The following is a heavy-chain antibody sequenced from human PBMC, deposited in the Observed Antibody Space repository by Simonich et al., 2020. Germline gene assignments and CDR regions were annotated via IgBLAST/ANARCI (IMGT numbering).Heavy chain of an antibody. D-gene: IGHD2-21*02. J-gene: IGHJ4*02. Sequence: QVQLVESGGGVVQPGRSLRLSCAASGFTFSSYAKHWVRQAPGKGLGGVAVIYDDGSNKYYADTGKGRFTISRDNSKNTLYLQMNSLRAEDTAVYYCARDGERYCGGDCYSYFDYWGQGTLVTVSS. CDR1: GFTFSSYA. V-gene: IGHV3-30*07. CDR2: IYDDGSNK. CDR3: ARDGERYCGGDCYSYFDY.